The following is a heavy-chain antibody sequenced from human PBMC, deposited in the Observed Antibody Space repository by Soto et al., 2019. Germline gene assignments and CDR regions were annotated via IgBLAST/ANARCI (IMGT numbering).Heavy chain of an antibody. CDR1: GGSISSGGYY. V-gene: IGHV4-31*03. CDR2: IYYSGST. D-gene: IGHD6-19*01. CDR3: ARGISSGWYEGPYFYY. J-gene: IGHJ4*02. Sequence: QVQLQESGPGLVKPSQTLSLTCTVSGGSISSGGYYWSWMRQHPGKGLEWIGYIYYSGSTYYNPSHRSRVTIPVDTSKNQVYLKLSSVTAADPAVYYCARGISSGWYEGPYFYYWGQGTLVTVSS.